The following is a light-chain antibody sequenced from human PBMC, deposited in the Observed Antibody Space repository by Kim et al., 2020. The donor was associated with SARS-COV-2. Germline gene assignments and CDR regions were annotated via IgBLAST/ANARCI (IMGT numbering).Light chain of an antibody. J-gene: IGLJ2*01. CDR3: QVWDSSAVV. V-gene: IGLV3-9*01. CDR2: RDS. Sequence: GALGPATRGASGGHNIGSKNVRWCQQKPGQAPVRVIYRDSNRPSGIPERFSGSIPGNTATLTVSRAQAEDEADYYCQVWDSSAVVFGGGTQLTVL. CDR1: NIGSKN.